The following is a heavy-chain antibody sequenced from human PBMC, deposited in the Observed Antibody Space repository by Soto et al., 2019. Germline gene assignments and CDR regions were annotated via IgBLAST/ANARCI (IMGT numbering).Heavy chain of an antibody. CDR3: ASLSSIAARYYYGMDV. CDR1: GYSFISYW. D-gene: IGHD6-6*01. V-gene: IGHV5-51*01. CDR2: IYPGDSDT. J-gene: IGHJ6*02. Sequence: GESLKISCKGSGYSFISYWIGWVRQMPGKGLEWMGIIYPGDSDTGYSPSFQGQVTISVDKSINTAYLQWSSLKAPDTAMYYCASLSSIAARYYYGMDVWGQGTTVTVSS.